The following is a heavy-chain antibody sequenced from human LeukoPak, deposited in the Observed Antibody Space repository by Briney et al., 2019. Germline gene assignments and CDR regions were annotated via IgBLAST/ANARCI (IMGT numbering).Heavy chain of an antibody. CDR2: INHSGST. CDR1: GGSFSGYY. V-gene: IGHV4-34*01. J-gene: IGHJ3*02. CDR3: ARDKGIPSAFDI. D-gene: IGHD6-13*01. Sequence: RTSETLSLTCAVYGGSFSGYYWSWIRQPPGKGLEWIGEINHSGSTNYNPSLKSRVTISVDTSKDQFSLKLSSVTAADTAVYYCARDKGIPSAFDIWGQGTMVTVSS.